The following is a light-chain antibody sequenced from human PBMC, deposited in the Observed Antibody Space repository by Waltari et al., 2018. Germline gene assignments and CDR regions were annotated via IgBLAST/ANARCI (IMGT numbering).Light chain of an antibody. Sequence: EIVLTQSPVTLSLSPGERATLSCRASQSVRRYLAWYQQKPGQAPRLLIYAASNRATGIPARFSGSGSGTDFTLTISSLEPEDFAVYYCQQRSNWPPKYTFGQGTKLEIK. CDR2: AAS. V-gene: IGKV3-11*01. CDR1: QSVRRY. J-gene: IGKJ2*01. CDR3: QQRSNWPPKYT.